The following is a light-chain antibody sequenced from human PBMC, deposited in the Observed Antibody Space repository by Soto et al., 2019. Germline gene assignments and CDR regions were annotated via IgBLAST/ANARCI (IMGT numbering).Light chain of an antibody. Sequence: QSVLTQPPSASGTPGQRVTISCSGSSSNIGSNTVNWYQQLPGTAPKVLIYSNSQRPSGVPNRFSGSRSGTSASLAISGLQSEDEADYYCVAWDGSLNGVLFGGGTKLTVL. CDR3: VAWDGSLNGVL. CDR2: SNS. J-gene: IGLJ2*01. V-gene: IGLV1-44*01. CDR1: SSNIGSNT.